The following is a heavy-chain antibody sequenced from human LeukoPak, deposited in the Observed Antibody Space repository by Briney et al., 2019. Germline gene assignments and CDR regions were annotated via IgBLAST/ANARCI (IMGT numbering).Heavy chain of an antibody. CDR2: ISYDGSNK. Sequence: GGSLRLSCAASGFTFSSYAMHWVRQAPGKGLEWVAVISYDGSNKYYADSVKGRFTISRDNSKNTLYLQMNSLRAEDTAVYYCARDGPGGSSSVVWYFDLWGRGTQVTVSS. CDR1: GFTFSSYA. CDR3: ARDGPGGSSSVVWYFDL. V-gene: IGHV3-30-3*01. J-gene: IGHJ2*01. D-gene: IGHD6-6*01.